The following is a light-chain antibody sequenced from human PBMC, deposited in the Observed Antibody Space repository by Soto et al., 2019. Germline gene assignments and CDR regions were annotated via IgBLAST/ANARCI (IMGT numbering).Light chain of an antibody. CDR1: QSVTNDY. J-gene: IGKJ2*01. V-gene: IGKV3-20*01. CDR3: QHYGNSPPMYT. CDR2: GAS. Sequence: EIVLTQSPDTLSLSPGDRATLSCRASQSVTNDYLAWYQHKPGQAPRLLIYGASTRATGIPDRFSGSVSGTEFTLTISTLEPEDFAVYYCQHYGNSPPMYTFGQGTKLEIK.